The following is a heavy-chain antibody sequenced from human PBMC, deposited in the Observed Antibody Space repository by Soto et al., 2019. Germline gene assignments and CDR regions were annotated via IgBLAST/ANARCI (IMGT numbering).Heavy chain of an antibody. V-gene: IGHV4-34*01. D-gene: IGHD6-19*01. J-gene: IGHJ4*02. CDR2: INHSGST. CDR3: AGRSSGWRMRL. Sequence: QVQLQQWGAGLLKPSETLSLTCAVYGGSFSGYYWSWIRQPPGKGLEWIGEINHSGSTNYNPSLKSRVTISVDTSKNPFSLRLSSVTAADTAVYSCAGRSSGWRMRLWGQGTLVTVSS. CDR1: GGSFSGYY.